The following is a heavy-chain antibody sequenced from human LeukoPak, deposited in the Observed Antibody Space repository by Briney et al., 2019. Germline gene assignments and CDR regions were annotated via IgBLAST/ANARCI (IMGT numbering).Heavy chain of an antibody. J-gene: IGHJ4*02. CDR3: ARDYGRGYYYGSGTLSY. V-gene: IGHV1-2*02. D-gene: IGHD3-10*01. CDR2: INPNSGGT. Sequence: ASVKVSCKASGYTFTSYAMNWVRQAPGQGLEWMGWINPNSGGTNYAQKFQGRVTMTRDTSISTAYMELSRLRSDDTAVYYCARDYGRGYYYGSGTLSYWGQGTLVTVSS. CDR1: GYTFTSYA.